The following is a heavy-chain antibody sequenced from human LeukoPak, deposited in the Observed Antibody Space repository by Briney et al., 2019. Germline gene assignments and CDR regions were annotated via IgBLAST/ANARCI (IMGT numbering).Heavy chain of an antibody. D-gene: IGHD6-13*01. CDR2: IIPIFGTA. CDR3: ARETGYSSSNFGY. V-gene: IGHV1-69*13. J-gene: IGHJ4*02. CDR1: GGTFSSYA. Sequence: SVKVSCKASGGTFSSYAISWVRQAPGQGLEWMGGIIPIFGTANYAQKFQGRVTITADETTSTAYMELSSLRSEDTAVYYCARETGYSSSNFGYWGQGTLVTVSS.